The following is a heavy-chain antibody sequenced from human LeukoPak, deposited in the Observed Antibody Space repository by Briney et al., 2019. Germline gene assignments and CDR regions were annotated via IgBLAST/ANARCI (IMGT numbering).Heavy chain of an antibody. D-gene: IGHD3-3*01. CDR2: IYHSGST. V-gene: IGHV4-30-2*01. J-gene: IGHJ5*02. CDR3: AGGPDFWSGYSPSPHNWFDP. Sequence: SQTLSLTCTVSGGSISSGGYYWSWIRQPPGKGLEWIGYIYHSGSTYYNPSLKSRVTISVDRSKNQFSLKLSSVTAADTAVYYCAGGPDFWSGYSPSPHNWFDPWGQGTLVTVSS. CDR1: GGSISSGGYY.